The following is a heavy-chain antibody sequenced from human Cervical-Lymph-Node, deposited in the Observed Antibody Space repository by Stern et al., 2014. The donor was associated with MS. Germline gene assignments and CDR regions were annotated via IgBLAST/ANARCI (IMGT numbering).Heavy chain of an antibody. V-gene: IGHV4-4*02. CDR2: IYHRGST. CDR1: GGSISSSNW. Sequence: MQLVESGPGLVKPSGTLSLTCAVSGGSISSSNWWSWVRQPPGKGLAGIGAIYHRGSTNYNPSLKRRITISVDKSKNQFSLKLSSVTAADTAVYYCAREGYSSSYDAFDIWGQGTMVTVSS. CDR3: AREGYSSSYDAFDI. J-gene: IGHJ3*02. D-gene: IGHD6-6*01.